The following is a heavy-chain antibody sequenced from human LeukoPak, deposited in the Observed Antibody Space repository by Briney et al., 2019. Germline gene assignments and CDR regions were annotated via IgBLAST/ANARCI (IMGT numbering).Heavy chain of an antibody. J-gene: IGHJ4*02. D-gene: IGHD5-18*01. CDR2: IYYSGST. V-gene: IGHV4-59*01. CDR3: ARGSRYSYGYDFDY. Sequence: SETLSLTYTVSGDSISSYYWSWIRQPPGKGLEWIGYIYYSGSTNYNPSLKSRVTISVDTSKNQFSLKLSSVTAADTAVYYCARGSRYSYGYDFDYWGQGTLVTVSS. CDR1: GDSISSYY.